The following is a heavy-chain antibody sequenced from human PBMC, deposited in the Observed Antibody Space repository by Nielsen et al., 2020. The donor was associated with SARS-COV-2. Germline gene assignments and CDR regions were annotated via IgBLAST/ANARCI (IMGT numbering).Heavy chain of an antibody. Sequence: SLKISCVASGFTFPDYTMHWVRQAPGKGLEWVAGISWNSGNIGYADSVKGRFTISRDNAKNSLYLQMNSLRAEDTALYYCAKAPSSGWSRDYWGQGTLVTVSS. CDR3: AKAPSSGWSRDY. CDR2: ISWNSGNI. V-gene: IGHV3-9*01. J-gene: IGHJ4*02. CDR1: GFTFPDYT. D-gene: IGHD6-19*01.